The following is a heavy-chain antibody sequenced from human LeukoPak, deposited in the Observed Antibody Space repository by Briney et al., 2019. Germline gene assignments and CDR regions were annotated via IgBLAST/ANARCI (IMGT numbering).Heavy chain of an antibody. Sequence: PSETLSLTCTVSGGSISSYYWSWIRQSPGKGLEWIGHIHYSGSTNYNSSLESRVTVSMDTSKRQISLRLSSVTAADTAVYYCARVKDSWNVAVFDYWGQGTLVTVSS. CDR3: ARVKDSWNVAVFDY. V-gene: IGHV4-59*01. J-gene: IGHJ4*02. CDR1: GGSISSYY. D-gene: IGHD1-20*01. CDR2: IHYSGST.